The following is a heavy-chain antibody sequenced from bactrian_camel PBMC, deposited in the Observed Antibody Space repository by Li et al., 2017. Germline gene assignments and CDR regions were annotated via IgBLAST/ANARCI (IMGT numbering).Heavy chain of an antibody. CDR2: VSGDGTI. V-gene: IGHV3S53*01. CDR1: YSGYPKNC. CDR3: AAYQTTEYCNTNVWYY. Sequence: VQLVESGGGSVQAGGSLTLSCAASYSGYPKNCMGWLRQAPGKQREWIGSVSGDGTISYERSLKGRFTVSRDNSKLYLYIDSLKPEDTAMYKCAAYQTTEYCNTNVWYYWGQGTQVTVS. D-gene: IGHD3*01. J-gene: IGHJ4*01.